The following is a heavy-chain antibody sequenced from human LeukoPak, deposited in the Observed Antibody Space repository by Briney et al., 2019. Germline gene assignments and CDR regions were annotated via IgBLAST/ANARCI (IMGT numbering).Heavy chain of an antibody. D-gene: IGHD6-19*01. Sequence: SGGSLRLSCAASGFTFSDYYTSWIRQAPGKGLEWVSYISYSGSTLYYADSVKGRFTMSRDNAKNSVYLQMNSLRAEDTAFYYCTRDAALVPGKNFWGQGTLVTVS. CDR3: TRDAALVPGKNF. CDR2: ISYSGSTL. CDR1: GFTFSDYY. J-gene: IGHJ4*02. V-gene: IGHV3-11*04.